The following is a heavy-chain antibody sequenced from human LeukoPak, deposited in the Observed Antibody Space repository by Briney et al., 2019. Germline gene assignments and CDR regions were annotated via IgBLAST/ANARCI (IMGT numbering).Heavy chain of an antibody. CDR2: IYYSGST. Sequence: PSETLSLTCTVSGGSISSYYWSWIRQPPGKGLEWIGYIYYSGSTNYNPSLKSRVTISVDTSKNQFSLKLSSVTAADTAVYYCASTVTTRGGGYWGQGTLVTVSS. CDR3: ASTVTTRGGGY. CDR1: GGSISSYY. D-gene: IGHD4-17*01. J-gene: IGHJ4*02. V-gene: IGHV4-59*08.